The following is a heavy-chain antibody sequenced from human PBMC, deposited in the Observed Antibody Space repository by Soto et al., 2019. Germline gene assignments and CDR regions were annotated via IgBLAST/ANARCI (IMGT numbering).Heavy chain of an antibody. D-gene: IGHD2-2*01. J-gene: IGHJ5*02. CDR3: ASHGTFLVPANWFDT. CDR1: GGSISSSSYY. CDR2: IYYSGST. Sequence: QLQLQESGPGLVKPSETLSLTCTVSGGSISSSSYYWGWIRQPPGKGLEWIGSIYYSGSTYYNPSLKRRVTISLDTSTNPFSLKLSSVTAADTAVYYCASHGTFLVPANWFDTWGQGTLVTVSS. V-gene: IGHV4-39*01.